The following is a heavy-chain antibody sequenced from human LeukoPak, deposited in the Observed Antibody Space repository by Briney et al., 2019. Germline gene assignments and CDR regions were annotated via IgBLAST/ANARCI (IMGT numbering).Heavy chain of an antibody. V-gene: IGHV4-38-2*01. CDR1: RYSISSGYH. Sequence: KPSETLSLTCAVSRYSISSGYHWAWIRPPPGKGLEWIGSIYRSGSAYYNPSLKSRVTISVDTSKNQFSLRVTSETAADTAVYYCARVDYILDYWGQGTLVTVSS. CDR3: ARVDYILDY. CDR2: IYRSGSA. D-gene: IGHD4-11*01. J-gene: IGHJ4*02.